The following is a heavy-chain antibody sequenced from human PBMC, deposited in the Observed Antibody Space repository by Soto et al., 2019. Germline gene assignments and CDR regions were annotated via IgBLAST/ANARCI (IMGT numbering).Heavy chain of an antibody. CDR2: MYYRESV. D-gene: IGHD2-21*02. CDR1: SDSISRSHW. J-gene: IGHJ6*03. Sequence: TLSLTGAVSSDSISRSHWLTLVRQSPGKGLGWLGDMYYRESVYYKRSLRSRISISMDKSNNQFSLNLSSVTAADTPVYYCARGPFVTHSSSHRLAVWGKGTQVTVSS. CDR3: ARGPFVTHSSSHRLAV. V-gene: IGHV4-4*02.